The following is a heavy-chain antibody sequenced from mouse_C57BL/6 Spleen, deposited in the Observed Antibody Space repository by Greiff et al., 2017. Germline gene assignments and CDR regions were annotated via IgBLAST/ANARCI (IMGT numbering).Heavy chain of an antibody. D-gene: IGHD1-1*01. CDR3: ARKHYYGSSFDY. Sequence: QVQLQQPGAELVKPGASVKMSCKASGYTFTSYWITWVKQRPGQGLEWIGDIYPGSGSTNYNEKFKSKATLTVDTSSSTAYMQLSSLTSEDSAVYCCARKHYYGSSFDYWGQGTTLTVSS. V-gene: IGHV1-55*01. CDR2: IYPGSGST. CDR1: GYTFTSYW. J-gene: IGHJ2*01.